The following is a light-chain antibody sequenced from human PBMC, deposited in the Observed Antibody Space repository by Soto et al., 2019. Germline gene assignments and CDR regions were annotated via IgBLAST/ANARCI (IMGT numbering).Light chain of an antibody. CDR3: SSYTSRSPLV. CDR1: SSDVGGYNY. Sequence: QSVLTQPASVSGSPGQSITISCTGTSSDVGGYNYVSWYQQHPGKAPKLMIYDVSNRPSGVSNRFSGSKSGNTASLTISGLQAEDEADYSCSSYTSRSPLVFVTGTKVTVL. J-gene: IGLJ1*01. CDR2: DVS. V-gene: IGLV2-14*01.